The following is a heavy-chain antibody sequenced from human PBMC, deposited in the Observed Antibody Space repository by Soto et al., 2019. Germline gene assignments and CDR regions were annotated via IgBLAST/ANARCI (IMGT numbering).Heavy chain of an antibody. CDR3: ARDVKRYSSPQGPHEY. CDR2: IYYSGNT. Sequence: PSETLSLTCTVSGDSISSGDYYWSWIRQPPGKGLEWIGCIYYSGNTYYNPSLKRRFSISVDTSKNQFSLQLSSVTVADTAVYYCARDVKRYSSPQGPHEYWGLGTLVTVSS. CDR1: GDSISSGDYY. J-gene: IGHJ4*02. D-gene: IGHD6-13*01. V-gene: IGHV4-30-4*01.